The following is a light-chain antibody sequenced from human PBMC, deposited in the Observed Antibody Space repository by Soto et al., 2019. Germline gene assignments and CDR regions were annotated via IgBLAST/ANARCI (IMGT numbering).Light chain of an antibody. Sequence: EIVLTQSPATLSLSPGERATLSCRASQSVSSYLAWYQQKPGQAPRLLIDGASSRATGIPDRFSGSGSGTDFTLTISRLEPEDFAVYYCQQRSNWITFGQGTRLEIK. V-gene: IGKV3-11*01. J-gene: IGKJ5*01. CDR3: QQRSNWIT. CDR2: GAS. CDR1: QSVSSY.